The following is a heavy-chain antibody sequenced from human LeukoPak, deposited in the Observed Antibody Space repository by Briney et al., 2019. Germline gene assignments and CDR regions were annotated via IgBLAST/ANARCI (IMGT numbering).Heavy chain of an antibody. Sequence: PGGSLRLSCAASGFTFSSYAMSWVRQAPGKGLEWVSAISASGGSTYYADSVKGRFTISRDNSKNTQYLQMNSLRAEDTAVYYCAKDLPVSYDFWSGYWEYFDYWGQGTLVTVSS. CDR1: GFTFSSYA. CDR3: AKDLPVSYDFWSGYWEYFDY. CDR2: ISASGGST. V-gene: IGHV3-23*01. J-gene: IGHJ4*02. D-gene: IGHD3-3*01.